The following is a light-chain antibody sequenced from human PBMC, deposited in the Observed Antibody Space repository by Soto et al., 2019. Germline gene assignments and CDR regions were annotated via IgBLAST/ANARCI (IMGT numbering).Light chain of an antibody. J-gene: IGKJ2*01. CDR2: KAS. Sequence: DVQMTQSPSTLSASVGDTVTITCRASQGISNWLAWYQQKPGKAPKLLIYKASNLENGVPSRFSGSGSGTEFTHAISSLQPDDFATYVCQQYNTHSYTFGQGTKLAIK. CDR3: QQYNTHSYT. V-gene: IGKV1-5*03. CDR1: QGISNW.